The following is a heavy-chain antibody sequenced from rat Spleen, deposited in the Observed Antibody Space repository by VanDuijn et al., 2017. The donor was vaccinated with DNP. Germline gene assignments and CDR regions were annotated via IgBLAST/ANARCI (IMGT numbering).Heavy chain of an antibody. Sequence: EVQLVESGGGPVQPGRSLKLSCVASGFTFSNYWMTWIRQAPGKGLEWVASISNTGDNTYYSDSVKGRFTISRDNAKSTLYLQMDSLRSEDTATYYCARGITIAANYFDYWGQGVMVTVSS. CDR1: GFTFSNYW. CDR2: ISNTGDNT. J-gene: IGHJ2*01. CDR3: ARGITIAANYFDY. D-gene: IGHD1-2*01. V-gene: IGHV5-31*01.